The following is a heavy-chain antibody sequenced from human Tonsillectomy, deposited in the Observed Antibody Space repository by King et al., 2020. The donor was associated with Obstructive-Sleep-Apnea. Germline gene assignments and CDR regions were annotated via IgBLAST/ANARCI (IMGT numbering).Heavy chain of an antibody. D-gene: IGHD6-13*01. CDR1: GFTFSTYS. V-gene: IGHV3-21*01. Sequence: VQLVESGGGLVRPGGSLRLSCAASGFTFSTYSMNWVRQAPGKGLEWVSSISSSSTYIYYADSLKGRFTISRDNAKNSLSLQMNSLRAEDTAVYYCVRDLAFSIAAAGRATDTYYYYYAMDVWGQGTTVTVSS. J-gene: IGHJ6*02. CDR2: ISSSSTYI. CDR3: VRDLAFSIAAAGRATDTYYYYYAMDV.